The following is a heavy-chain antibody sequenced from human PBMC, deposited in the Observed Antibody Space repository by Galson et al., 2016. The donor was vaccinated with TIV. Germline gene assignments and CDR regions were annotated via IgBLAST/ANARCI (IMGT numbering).Heavy chain of an antibody. Sequence: RLSCAASGFTFGDYYMSWIRQAPGKGLEWISYISSSGTTTYYTDSVKGRFTISRDNAKNSLYLVMSSLRVEDAAIYFCARGCPTTSCYHPYWGQGTLVTVSS. CDR2: ISSSGTTT. CDR1: GFTFGDYY. V-gene: IGHV3-11*01. J-gene: IGHJ4*02. CDR3: ARGCPTTSCYHPY. D-gene: IGHD2-2*01.